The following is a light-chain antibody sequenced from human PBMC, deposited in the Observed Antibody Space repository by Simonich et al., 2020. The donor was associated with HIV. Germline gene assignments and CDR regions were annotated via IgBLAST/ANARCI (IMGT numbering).Light chain of an antibody. V-gene: IGKV3-15*01. Sequence: EIVMTQSPATLSVSPGERATLSCRASQSVSSNLAWYQQKPGQAPRLLIYGASTRATGISARFIGSWSGTEFTLTISSLQSEDFAVYYCQQYNKWPPWTFGQGTKVEI. CDR3: QQYNKWPPWT. J-gene: IGKJ1*01. CDR2: GAS. CDR1: QSVSSN.